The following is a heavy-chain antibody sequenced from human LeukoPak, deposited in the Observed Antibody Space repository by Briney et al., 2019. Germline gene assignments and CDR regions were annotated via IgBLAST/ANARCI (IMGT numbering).Heavy chain of an antibody. V-gene: IGHV4-34*01. CDR2: INHSGSI. J-gene: IGHJ6*03. CDR1: GGSFSGYY. Sequence: SETLSLTCAVYGGSFSGYYWSWIRQPPGKGLEWIGEINHSGSINYNSSLKSRVTISVDTSKNQFSLKLSSVTAADTAVYYCARRMGRRFGERYYYYHYMDVWGKGTTVTVSS. D-gene: IGHD3-10*01. CDR3: ARRMGRRFGERYYYYHYMDV.